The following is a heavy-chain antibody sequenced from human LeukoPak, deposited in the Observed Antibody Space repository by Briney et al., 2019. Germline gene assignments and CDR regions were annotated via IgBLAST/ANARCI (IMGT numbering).Heavy chain of an antibody. Sequence: GGSLRLSCAASGFTFSSYWMHWVRQAPGKGLVWVSRINSDGSSTSYADSVKGRFTISRDNAKNTLYLQMNSLRAEDTALYYCARGPGGYSGYDQRALDYWGQGTLVTVSS. CDR2: INSDGSST. CDR3: ARGPGGYSGYDQRALDY. J-gene: IGHJ4*01. D-gene: IGHD5-12*01. CDR1: GFTFSSYW. V-gene: IGHV3-74*01.